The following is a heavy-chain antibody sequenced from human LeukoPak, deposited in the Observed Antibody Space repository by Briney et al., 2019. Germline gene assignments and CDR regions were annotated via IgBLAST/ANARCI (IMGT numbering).Heavy chain of an antibody. CDR3: ARRGDIVVVPAALDGHDY. CDR1: GGSISSSSYY. CDR2: IYYSGST. V-gene: IGHV4-39*07. Sequence: SETLSLTCTVSGGSISSSSYYWGWIRQPPGKGLEWIGSIYYSGSTYYNPSLKSRVTISVDTSKNQFSLKLSSVTASDTAVYYCARRGDIVVVPAALDGHDYWGQGTLVTVSS. J-gene: IGHJ4*02. D-gene: IGHD2-2*01.